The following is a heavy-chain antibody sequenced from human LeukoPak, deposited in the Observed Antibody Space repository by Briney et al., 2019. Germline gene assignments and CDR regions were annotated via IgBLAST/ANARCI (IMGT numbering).Heavy chain of an antibody. V-gene: IGHV3-7*04. J-gene: IGHJ4*02. Sequence: GGSVTLSCAASGFTFSNSWMSGVRQAPGKGLEGLANIKQERSEKYYVYSVKGQFTISKDNAKTSLYLQMTSLSAEDTAVYYCARDRIYYWGQGTLVTVSS. CDR3: ARDRIYY. CDR1: GFTFSNSW. CDR2: IKQERSEK. D-gene: IGHD2/OR15-2a*01.